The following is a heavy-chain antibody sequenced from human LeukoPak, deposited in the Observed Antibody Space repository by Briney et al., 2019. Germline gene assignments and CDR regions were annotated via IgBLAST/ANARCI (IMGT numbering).Heavy chain of an antibody. J-gene: IGHJ4*02. V-gene: IGHV3-7*01. D-gene: IGHD3-9*01. CDR2: IKHDGSDH. CDR3: VTHPGSYNVLTGYSYYFDY. Sequence: PGGSLRLSCVGSGFTFGSYWMSWVRQAPGKGLEWVANIKHDGSDHYYADSVAGRFTISRDNAKNSLYLEMSSLRAEDAAVYFCVTHPGSYNVLTGYSYYFDYWGQGTLVTVSS. CDR1: GFTFGSYW.